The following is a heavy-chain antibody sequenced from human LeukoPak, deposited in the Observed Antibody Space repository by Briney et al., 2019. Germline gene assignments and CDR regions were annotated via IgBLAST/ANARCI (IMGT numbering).Heavy chain of an antibody. Sequence: ASVKVSCKASGYNFYKFGIAWVRQAPGQGLEWMGWINTYNGNTKYAHQIQGRVTMTTDTSTSTVYMELRSLRSDDTAVYFCARDTPQHLKRYDYWGQGTQVTVSS. J-gene: IGHJ4*02. V-gene: IGHV1-18*01. CDR2: INTYNGNT. D-gene: IGHD6-13*01. CDR3: ARDTPQHLKRYDY. CDR1: GYNFYKFG.